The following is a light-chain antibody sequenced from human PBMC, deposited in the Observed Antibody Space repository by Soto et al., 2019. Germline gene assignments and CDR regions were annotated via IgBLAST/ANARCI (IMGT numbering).Light chain of an antibody. CDR3: QQYDSYPLT. CDR2: KAS. Sequence: DIQMTQSPSTLSASVGDRFTITCRASQSISSWLAWYQHKPGKAPNLLIYKASSLESGVPSRFSGSGSGTEFTLTVSSLQPDDLATYYCQQYDSYPLTFGGGTKVEIK. V-gene: IGKV1-5*03. J-gene: IGKJ4*01. CDR1: QSISSW.